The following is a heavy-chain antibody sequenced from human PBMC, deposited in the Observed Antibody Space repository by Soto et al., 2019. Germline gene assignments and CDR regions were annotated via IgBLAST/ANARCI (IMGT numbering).Heavy chain of an antibody. CDR3: ARGLQWWRTSSPDY. CDR1: GYTFTSYD. Sequence: GASVKVSCKASGYTFTSYDINWVRQATGQGLEWMGWMNPNSGNTGYAQKFQGRVTMTRNTSISTAYMELSSLRSEDTAVYYCARGLQWWRTSSPDYWGQGTLVTVSS. D-gene: IGHD2-8*01. J-gene: IGHJ4*02. V-gene: IGHV1-8*01. CDR2: MNPNSGNT.